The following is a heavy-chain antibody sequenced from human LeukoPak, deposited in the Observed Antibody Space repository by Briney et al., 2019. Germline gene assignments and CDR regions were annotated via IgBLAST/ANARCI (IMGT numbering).Heavy chain of an antibody. D-gene: IGHD3-22*01. J-gene: IGHJ4*02. CDR2: INHSGSS. Sequence: SETLSLTCAVYGGSFSGYHWSWIRQPPGKGLEWIGEINHSGSSNYNPSLKSRVTISVDTSKNQFSLKLSSVTAADTAVYYCARESNYYDSSGYYPFDYWGQGTLVTVSS. CDR3: ARESNYYDSSGYYPFDY. V-gene: IGHV4-34*01. CDR1: GGSFSGYH.